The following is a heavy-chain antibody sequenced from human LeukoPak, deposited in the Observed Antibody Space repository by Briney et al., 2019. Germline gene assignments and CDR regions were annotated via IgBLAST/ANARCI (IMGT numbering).Heavy chain of an antibody. V-gene: IGHV6-1*01. CDR1: GDSVSSNSAA. CDR3: ARDAPPNGLLWFGELLWNWFDP. J-gene: IGHJ5*02. D-gene: IGHD3-10*01. Sequence: SQTLSLTCAISGDSVSSNSAAWNWIRQSPSRGLEWLGRTYYRSKWYNDYAVSVKSRITINPDTSKNQFSLQLNSVTPDDTAVYYCARDAPPNGLLWFGELLWNWFDPWGQGTLVTVSS. CDR2: TYYRSKWYN.